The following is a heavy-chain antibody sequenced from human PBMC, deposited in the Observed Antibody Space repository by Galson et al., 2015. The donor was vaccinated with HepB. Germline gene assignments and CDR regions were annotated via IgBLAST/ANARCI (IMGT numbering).Heavy chain of an antibody. D-gene: IGHD3-10*01. Sequence: SLRLSCAASGFTFSNYWMNWVRQAPGKGLEWVANIKQDGSEKYSVDSVKGRFTISRDNAKNSLFLKMNSLRVEDAAVYYCARGGRFRFADTNLDYWGQGTLVTVSS. CDR3: ARGGRFRFADTNLDY. CDR2: IKQDGSEK. CDR1: GFTFSNYW. V-gene: IGHV3-7*03. J-gene: IGHJ4*02.